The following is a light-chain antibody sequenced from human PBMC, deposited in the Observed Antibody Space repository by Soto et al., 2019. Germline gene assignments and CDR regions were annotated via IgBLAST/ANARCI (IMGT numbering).Light chain of an antibody. CDR1: QSVSSY. J-gene: IGKJ1*01. CDR3: QQRSNWPPWT. V-gene: IGKV3-11*01. CDR2: DAS. Sequence: EIVLKHSPATLSLSPGERATLSCRASQSVSSYLAWYQQKPGQAPRLLIYDASNRATGIPARFSGSGSGTDFTLTISSLEPEDFAVYYCQQRSNWPPWTFGQGTKVDIK.